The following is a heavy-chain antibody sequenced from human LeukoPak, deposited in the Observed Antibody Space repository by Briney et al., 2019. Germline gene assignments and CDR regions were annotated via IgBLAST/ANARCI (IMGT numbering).Heavy chain of an antibody. Sequence: GGSLRLSCAASGFTFSSCWMSWVRQAPGKGLEWVANIKQDGSEKYYVDSVKGRFTISRDNAKNSLYLQMNSLRAEDTAVYYCARDGEGTAEDYWGQGTLVTVSS. D-gene: IGHD1-14*01. CDR1: GFTFSSCW. J-gene: IGHJ4*02. CDR2: IKQDGSEK. V-gene: IGHV3-7*03. CDR3: ARDGEGTAEDY.